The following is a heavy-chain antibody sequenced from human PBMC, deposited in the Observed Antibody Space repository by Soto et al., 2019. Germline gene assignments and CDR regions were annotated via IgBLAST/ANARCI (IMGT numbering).Heavy chain of an antibody. V-gene: IGHV4-31*03. J-gene: IGHJ6*02. D-gene: IGHD2-15*01. CDR3: ARDRGYCSGGSCYGYYYGMDV. Sequence: QVQLQDSGPGLVKPSQTLSLTCTVSGGSISSGGYYWSWIRQHPGKGLEWIGYIYYSGSTYYNPSLKSRVTISVDTSKNQFSLKLSSVTAADTAVYYCARDRGYCSGGSCYGYYYGMDVWGQGTTVTVSS. CDR2: IYYSGST. CDR1: GGSISSGGYY.